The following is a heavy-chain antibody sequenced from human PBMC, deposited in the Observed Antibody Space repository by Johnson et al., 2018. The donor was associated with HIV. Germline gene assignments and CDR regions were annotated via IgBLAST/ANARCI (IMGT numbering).Heavy chain of an antibody. Sequence: VQLVESGGGVVQPGRSLRLSCAASGFTVSSNYMSWVRQAPGKGLEWVSTFYSGDSTYYADSVKGRFTISRDNSKNTLYLQMNSLRAEDTAVYYCARMTTTVSHHDAFDIWGQGTMVTVSS. CDR1: GFTVSSNY. D-gene: IGHD4-17*01. CDR3: ARMTTTVSHHDAFDI. V-gene: IGHV3-66*01. CDR2: FYSGDST. J-gene: IGHJ3*02.